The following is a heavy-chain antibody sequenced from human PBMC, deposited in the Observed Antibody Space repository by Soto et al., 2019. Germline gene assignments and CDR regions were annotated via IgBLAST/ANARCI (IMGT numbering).Heavy chain of an antibody. Sequence: EVQLVESGGGLVQPGGSLRLSCTASGFTISTYWMHWVRQAPGKGLLWVSRISSDGSNTNYADSVKGRFTISRDNGKNTMYLRMNSLRAEDMSMYYCVNFRYPYGSGSSYNGDYWGEGTLVTVSS. CDR1: GFTISTYW. CDR2: ISSDGSNT. V-gene: IGHV3-74*01. D-gene: IGHD3-10*01. J-gene: IGHJ4*02. CDR3: VNFRYPYGSGSSYNGDY.